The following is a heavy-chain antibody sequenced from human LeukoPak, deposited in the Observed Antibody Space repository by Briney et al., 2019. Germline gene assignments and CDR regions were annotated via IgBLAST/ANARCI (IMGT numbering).Heavy chain of an antibody. J-gene: IGHJ4*02. CDR2: ISYDGSNK. Sequence: GGSLRLSCAASGFTFSSYAMHWVRQAPGKGLEWVAVISYDGSNKYYADSVKGRFTISRDNSKNTLYLQMNSLRAEDTAVYYCAKRSIGYSYDYWGQGTLVTVSS. V-gene: IGHV3-30-3*02. CDR3: AKRSIGYSYDY. CDR1: GFTFSSYA. D-gene: IGHD5-18*01.